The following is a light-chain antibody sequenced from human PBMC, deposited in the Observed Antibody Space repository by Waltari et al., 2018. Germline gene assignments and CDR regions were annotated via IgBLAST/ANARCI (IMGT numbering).Light chain of an antibody. CDR2: DAS. J-gene: IGKJ1*01. CDR1: QDINKF. CDR3: QQYALLPPTWT. Sequence: DIQMTQSPSSLSASVGDSVTITCQASQDINKFLNWFQQKPGKAPKPLIYDASNLEAGVPSRFSGSGSGTDFTFTISSLQPEDIGTYYCQQYALLPPTWTFGQGTKVELK. V-gene: IGKV1-33*01.